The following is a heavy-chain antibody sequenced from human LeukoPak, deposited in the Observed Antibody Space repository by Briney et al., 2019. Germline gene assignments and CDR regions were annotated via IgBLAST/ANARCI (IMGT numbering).Heavy chain of an antibody. Sequence: GGSLRLSCAASGFTFNTFNVNWVRQAPGKGLEWVSSITSGGDYIYYADSVKGRFTTSRDNAKNSLSLQLNSLRVEDTAVYYCARGHYDVLAASYKWTPDYWGQGTLVTVSS. J-gene: IGHJ4*02. V-gene: IGHV3-21*01. CDR2: ITSGGDYI. CDR3: ARGHYDVLAASYKWTPDY. CDR1: GFTFNTFN. D-gene: IGHD3-9*01.